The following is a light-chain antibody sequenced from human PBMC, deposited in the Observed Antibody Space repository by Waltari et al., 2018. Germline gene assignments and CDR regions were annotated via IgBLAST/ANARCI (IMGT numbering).Light chain of an antibody. V-gene: IGLV1-44*01. CDR3: AVWDDSLDGWV. J-gene: IGLJ3*02. CDR2: SNT. Sequence: YQQRPGTAPKYLSYSNTQRPAGVPDRFSGSKSGTSGSLAISGLQSEDEADYYCAVWDDSLDGWVIGGGTKLTVL.